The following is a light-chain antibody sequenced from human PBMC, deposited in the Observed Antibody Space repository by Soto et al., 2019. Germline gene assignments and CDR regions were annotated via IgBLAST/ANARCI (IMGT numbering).Light chain of an antibody. CDR1: SNDVGGYNY. Sequence: QSALTQPRSVSGSPGQSVTISCTGTSNDVGGYNYVSWFQHHPGKAPKLMIYDVSQRPSGVPDRFSGSKSGYTASLTLSGLQAEDEADYFCCSYAGNYTWLFGGGTKL. V-gene: IGLV2-11*01. CDR3: CSYAGNYTWL. CDR2: DVS. J-gene: IGLJ2*01.